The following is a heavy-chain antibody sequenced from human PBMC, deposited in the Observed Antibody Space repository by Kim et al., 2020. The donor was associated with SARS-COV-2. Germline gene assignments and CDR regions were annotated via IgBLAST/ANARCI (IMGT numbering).Heavy chain of an antibody. CDR3: AREIAVGIVGATDYDY. D-gene: IGHD1-26*01. V-gene: IGHV3-21*01. Sequence: GGSLRLSCAASGFTFSSYSMNWVRQAPGKGLEWVSSISSSSSYIYYADSVKGRFTISRDNAKNSLYLQMNSLRAEDTAVYYCAREIAVGIVGATDYDYWGQGTLVTVSS. CDR1: GFTFSSYS. J-gene: IGHJ4*02. CDR2: ISSSSSYI.